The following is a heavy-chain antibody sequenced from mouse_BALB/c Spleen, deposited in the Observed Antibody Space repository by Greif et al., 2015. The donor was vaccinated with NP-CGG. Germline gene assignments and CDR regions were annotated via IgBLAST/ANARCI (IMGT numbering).Heavy chain of an antibody. V-gene: IGHV5-17*02. CDR1: GFTFSSFG. CDR2: ISSGSSTI. D-gene: IGHD2-2*01. CDR3: ARCYYGYDGYFDV. Sequence: EVMLVESGGGLVQPGGSRKLSCAASGFTFSSFGMHWVRQAPEKGLEWVAYISSGSSTIYYADTVKGRFTISRDNPKNTLFLQMTSLRSEDTAMYCCARCYYGYDGYFDVWGAGTTVTVSS. J-gene: IGHJ1*01.